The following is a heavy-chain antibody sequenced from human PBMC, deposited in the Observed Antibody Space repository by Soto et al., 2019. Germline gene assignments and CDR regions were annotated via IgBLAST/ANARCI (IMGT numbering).Heavy chain of an antibody. CDR1: GGSISSGGYY. CDR3: ARYSSSWAPYFDY. V-gene: IGHV4-31*03. D-gene: IGHD6-13*01. Sequence: SETLSLTCTVSGGSISSGGYYWSWIRQHPGKGLEWIGYIYYSGSTYYNPSLKSRVTISVDTSKNQFSLKLSSVTAADTAVYYCARYSSSWAPYFDYWGQGTLVTVS. CDR2: IYYSGST. J-gene: IGHJ4*02.